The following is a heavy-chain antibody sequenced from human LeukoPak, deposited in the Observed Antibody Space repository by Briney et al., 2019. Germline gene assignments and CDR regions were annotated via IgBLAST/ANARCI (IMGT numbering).Heavy chain of an antibody. CDR3: TRVAGQLVRGWFDP. Sequence: PGGSLRLSCTASGFTFGDYAMSWVRQAPGKGLEWVGFIRSKAYGGTTEYAASVKGRFTISRDDSNSIAYLQMNSLKTEDTAVYYCTRVAGQLVRGWFDPWGQGTLVTVSS. J-gene: IGHJ5*02. V-gene: IGHV3-49*04. CDR1: GFTFGDYA. CDR2: IRSKAYGGTT. D-gene: IGHD6-13*01.